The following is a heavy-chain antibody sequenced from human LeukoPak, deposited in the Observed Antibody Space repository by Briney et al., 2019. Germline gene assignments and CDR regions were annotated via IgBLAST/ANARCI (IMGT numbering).Heavy chain of an antibody. CDR2: IYSGGST. D-gene: IGHD3-22*01. CDR1: GFTFSSYA. CDR3: ARDSYYYDSSGYSDY. V-gene: IGHV3-66*01. Sequence: GGSLRLSCAASGFTFSSYAMSWVRQAPGKGLEWVSVIYSGGSTYYADSVKGRFTISRDNSKNTLYLQMNSLRAEDTAVYYCARDSYYYDSSGYSDYWGQGTLVTVSS. J-gene: IGHJ4*02.